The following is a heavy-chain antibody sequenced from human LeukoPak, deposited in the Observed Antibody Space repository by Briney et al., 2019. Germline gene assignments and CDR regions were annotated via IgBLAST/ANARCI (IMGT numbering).Heavy chain of an antibody. J-gene: IGHJ4*02. V-gene: IGHV4-39*01. D-gene: IGHD3-22*01. CDR2: IFYSRSA. Sequence: PSETLSPTRSVSGVSSRSSRNDWGWIRQPPGKGLEWIGSIFYSRSAYYTQSLDSRVTISVDTSNNPSYLKLSSVTASDTAVYYCASLSGYFVYWGQGTLVTVSS. CDR3: ASLSGYFVY. CDR1: GVSSRSSRND.